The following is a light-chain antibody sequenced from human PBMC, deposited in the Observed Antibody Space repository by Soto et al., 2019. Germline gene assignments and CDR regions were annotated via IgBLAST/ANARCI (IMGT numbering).Light chain of an antibody. CDR1: IKDVGGYNY. V-gene: IGLV2-8*01. CDR3: MSYAGGNRFV. J-gene: IGLJ1*01. Sequence: QSVLTQPPPPSGSPGQSVTLSCAGNIKDVGGYNYVSWYQQHPGKVPQLMIYQVTKRPSGVPDRFSASKSDTTASLTISGLQAEDEGDYYCMSYAGGNRFVFGTGTKVTVL. CDR2: QVT.